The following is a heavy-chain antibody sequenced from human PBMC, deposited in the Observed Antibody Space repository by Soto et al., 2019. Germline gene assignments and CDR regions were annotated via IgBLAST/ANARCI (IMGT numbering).Heavy chain of an antibody. Sequence: PGGSLRLSCVASGFTFNNYAISWVRQAPGKGLKWVSGISASGAGTKYADSVKGRFTISRDNSKNTLYLQMNGLRVEDTAVYYCAKSFYDISGNNNHPNVARDIWGQGTMVTVSS. CDR1: GFTFNNYA. CDR2: ISASGAGT. D-gene: IGHD3-22*01. J-gene: IGHJ3*02. V-gene: IGHV3-23*01. CDR3: AKSFYDISGNNNHPNVARDI.